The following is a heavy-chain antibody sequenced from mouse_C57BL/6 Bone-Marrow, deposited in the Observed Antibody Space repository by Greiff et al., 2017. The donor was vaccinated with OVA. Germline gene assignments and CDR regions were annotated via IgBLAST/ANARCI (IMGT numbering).Heavy chain of an antibody. V-gene: IGHV5-4*01. CDR2: ISDGGSYT. Sequence: EVQVVESGGGLVKPGGSLKLSCAASGFTFSSYAMSWVRQTPEKRLEWVATISDGGSYTYYPDNVKGRFTISRDNAKNNLYLQMSHLKSEDTAMYYCARASTLSLGAMDYWGQGTSVTVSS. D-gene: IGHD1-1*01. J-gene: IGHJ4*01. CDR1: GFTFSSYA. CDR3: ARASTLSLGAMDY.